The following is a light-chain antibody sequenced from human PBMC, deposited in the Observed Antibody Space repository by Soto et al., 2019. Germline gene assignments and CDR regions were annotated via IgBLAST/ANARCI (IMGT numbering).Light chain of an antibody. J-gene: IGKJ5*01. CDR3: QQYGSSLPIT. Sequence: ESVFTQSPSSLSLSHGERATLSCRAIQSVSSSYLAWYQQKPGQAPRLLIYGASSRATGIPDRFSGSGSGTDFTLTISRLEPEDFAVYYCQQYGSSLPITFGQGTRLEIK. CDR1: QSVSSSY. CDR2: GAS. V-gene: IGKV3-20*01.